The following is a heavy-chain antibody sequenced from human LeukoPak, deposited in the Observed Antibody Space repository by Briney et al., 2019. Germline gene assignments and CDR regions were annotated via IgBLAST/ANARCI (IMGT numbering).Heavy chain of an antibody. V-gene: IGHV3-73*01. CDR3: TAHLLYCNTTDCAPRGFDP. CDR2: RSQADSYAT. J-gene: IGHJ5*02. D-gene: IGHD2/OR15-2a*01. CDR1: GFSFSGSA. Sequence: GGPLNLPWPASGFSFSGSAIHWFRQTSGKGLEWIGRRSQADSYATAYSVSVKGRFSISRDDSKNTAYLQMNSLRAEDTAVYYCTAHLLYCNTTDCAPRGFDPWGQGTLVTVSS.